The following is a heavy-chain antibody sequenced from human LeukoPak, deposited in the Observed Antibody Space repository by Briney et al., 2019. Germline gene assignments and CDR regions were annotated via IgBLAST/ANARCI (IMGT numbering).Heavy chain of an antibody. CDR1: GYSISSGYY. Sequence: PSETLSLTCTVSGYSISSGYYWGCFRQPPGKGLEWIAYIYSSGSTNYNPSLKSRVTISVDTSKNQFSLKLSSVTAADTAVYYCARAPVRHSSSWFGWSFDYWGQGTLVTVSS. J-gene: IGHJ4*02. V-gene: IGHV4-38-2*02. D-gene: IGHD6-13*01. CDR2: IYSSGST. CDR3: ARAPVRHSSSWFGWSFDY.